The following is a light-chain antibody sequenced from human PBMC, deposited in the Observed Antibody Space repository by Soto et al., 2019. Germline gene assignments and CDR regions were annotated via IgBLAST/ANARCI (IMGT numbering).Light chain of an antibody. Sequence: DIQMTQSHSSLSAAVGDRVTITCRASQGIGNYLNWYQQTPRKAPRLLIYDASNLEIGVPSRFNASGSGTEFTVTITSLQPEDLATYDRQQYDNLPAYTFGRGTKRDLK. J-gene: IGKJ2*01. CDR1: QGIGNY. CDR3: QQYDNLPAYT. CDR2: DAS. V-gene: IGKV1-33*01.